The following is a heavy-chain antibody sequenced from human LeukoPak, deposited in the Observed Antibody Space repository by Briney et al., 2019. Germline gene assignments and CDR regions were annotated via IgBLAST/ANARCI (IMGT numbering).Heavy chain of an antibody. CDR3: ARPSNSHVRQLVLGNYAFDI. D-gene: IGHD6-13*01. J-gene: IGHJ3*02. V-gene: IGHV7-4-1*02. Sequence: GASVKVSCKASGYTFTSYAMNWVRQAPGQGLEWMGWINTNTGNPTYAQGFTGRFVFSLDTSVSTAYLQISSLKAEDTAVYYCARPSNSHVRQLVLGNYAFDIWGQGTMVTVSS. CDR1: GYTFTSYA. CDR2: INTNTGNP.